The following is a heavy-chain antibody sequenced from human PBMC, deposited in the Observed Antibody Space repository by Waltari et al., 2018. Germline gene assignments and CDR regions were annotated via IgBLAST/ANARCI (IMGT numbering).Heavy chain of an antibody. CDR2: ISGSGGSK. CDR3: SAAGDY. CDR1: GFTFSSYA. V-gene: IGHV3-23*01. J-gene: IGHJ4*02. Sequence: EVQLLESGGGLVQPGGSLRLSCAASGFTFSSYAMSWVRQAPGKGLEWVSGISGSGGSKYDAGSVKGRFTISRDNSKNTLYLQMNSLRVEDTAIYYCSAAGDYWGQGTQVTVSS. D-gene: IGHD2-15*01.